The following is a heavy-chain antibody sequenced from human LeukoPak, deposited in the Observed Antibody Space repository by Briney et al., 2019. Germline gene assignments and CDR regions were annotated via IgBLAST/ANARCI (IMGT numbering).Heavy chain of an antibody. Sequence: SETLSLTCTVSGGSISSYYWSWIRQPPGKGLEWVGYIYYSGNTNYNPSLQSRVTISVDTSKNQFSLKLSSVTAADTAVYYCARVRSGYDYYYYYMDVWGKGTTVTVSS. CDR3: ARVRSGYDYYYYYMDV. CDR1: GGSISSYY. J-gene: IGHJ6*03. D-gene: IGHD3-3*01. CDR2: IYYSGNT. V-gene: IGHV4-59*01.